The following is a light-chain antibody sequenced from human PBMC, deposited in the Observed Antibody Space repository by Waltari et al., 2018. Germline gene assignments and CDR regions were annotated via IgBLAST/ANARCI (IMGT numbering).Light chain of an antibody. CDR3: LQYNSNPFT. J-gene: IGKJ3*01. CDR1: QGISTY. Sequence: DIQMTQSPSSLSASAGDRVTITCRASQGISTYLNWYQQKPGKAPKRLIYAASSLESGVPSRFSGSGSGTDFTLTSSSLQPEDFATYYCLQYNSNPFTFGPGTKLDIK. CDR2: AAS. V-gene: IGKV1-17*01.